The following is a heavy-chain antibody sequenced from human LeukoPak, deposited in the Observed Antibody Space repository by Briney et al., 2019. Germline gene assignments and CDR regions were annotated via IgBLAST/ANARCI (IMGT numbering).Heavy chain of an antibody. CDR3: ARDSLYSSSSNFDY. V-gene: IGHV3-21*01. CDR2: ISSSSSYI. D-gene: IGHD6-6*01. J-gene: IGHJ4*02. CDR1: GFTLSSYS. Sequence: KPGGSLRLSCAASGFTLSSYSMNWVRQAPGKGLEWVSSISSSSSYIYYADSVKGRFTISRDNAKNSLYLQMKSLRAEDTAVYYCARDSLYSSSSNFDYWGQGTLVTVSS.